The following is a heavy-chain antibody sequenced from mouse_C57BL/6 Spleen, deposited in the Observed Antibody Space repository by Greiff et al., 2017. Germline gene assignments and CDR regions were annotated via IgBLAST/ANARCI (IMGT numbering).Heavy chain of an antibody. J-gene: IGHJ2*01. V-gene: IGHV1-39*01. Sequence: VHVKQSGPELVKPGASVKISCKASGYSFTDYNMNWVKQSNGKSLEWIGVINPNYGTTSYNQKFKGKATLTVDQSSSTAYMQLNSLTSEDSAVYYCARGTSTVVAIDYWGQGTTLTVSS. CDR1: GYSFTDYN. D-gene: IGHD1-1*01. CDR2: INPNYGTT. CDR3: ARGTSTVVAIDY.